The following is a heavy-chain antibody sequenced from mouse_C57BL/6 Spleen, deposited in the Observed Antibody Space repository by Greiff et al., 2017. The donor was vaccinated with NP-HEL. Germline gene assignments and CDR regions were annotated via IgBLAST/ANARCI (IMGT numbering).Heavy chain of an antibody. Sequence: VKLVESGPGLVQPSQSLSITCTVSGFSLTSYGVHWVRQSPGKGLEWLGVIWSGGSTDYNAAFISRLSISKDNSKSQVFFKMNSLQADDTAIYYCASSLAYYSNLYYAMDYWGQGTSVTVSS. CDR2: IWSGGST. J-gene: IGHJ4*01. CDR1: GFSLTSYG. V-gene: IGHV2-2*01. CDR3: ASSLAYYSNLYYAMDY. D-gene: IGHD2-5*01.